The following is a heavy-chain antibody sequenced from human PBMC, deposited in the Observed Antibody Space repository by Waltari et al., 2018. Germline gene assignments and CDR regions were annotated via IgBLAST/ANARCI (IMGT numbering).Heavy chain of an antibody. CDR1: GFTFADYG. J-gene: IGHJ4*02. CDR2: INWNGGSI. V-gene: IGHV3-20*04. Sequence: EVQLVESGGGVVRPGGSLRLSCAASGFTFADYGMSWVRQAPGKGLEWVSGINWNGGSIGYADSGKGRFTISRDNAKNALYLQMNSLRAEDTALYYCARETTGEGARDYWGQGTLVTVSS. CDR3: ARETTGEGARDY. D-gene: IGHD7-27*01.